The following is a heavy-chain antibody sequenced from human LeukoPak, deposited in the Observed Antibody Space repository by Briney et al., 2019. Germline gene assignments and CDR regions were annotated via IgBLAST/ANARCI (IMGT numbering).Heavy chain of an antibody. Sequence: GGSLRLSCAASGFTFRSYEMSWVRQAPGKGLEWIAYIRSSGCNMYYADSVRGRFSISRDNAKDSLYLQMNSLRAEDTAIYYCARDGLSGDQAFDAFDIWGQGTMVTVSS. V-gene: IGHV3-48*03. CDR2: IRSSGCNM. CDR1: GFTFRSYE. CDR3: ARDGLSGDQAFDAFDI. J-gene: IGHJ3*02. D-gene: IGHD1-26*01.